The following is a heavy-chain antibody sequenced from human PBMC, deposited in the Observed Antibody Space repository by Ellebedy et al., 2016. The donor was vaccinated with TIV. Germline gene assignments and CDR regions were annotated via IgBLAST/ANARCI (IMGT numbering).Heavy chain of an antibody. CDR1: GFTFSSYW. J-gene: IGHJ3*01. CDR3: ARDPVGVGPAFDV. D-gene: IGHD4-23*01. CDR2: ITESGGNT. V-gene: IGHV3-23*01. Sequence: GESLKISCAASGFTFSSYWMHWVRQAPGKGPVWVSSITESGGNTYYADSVKGRFTISRDNSKDTLYLQMNSLRAEDTAIYYCARDPVGVGPAFDVWGQGTMVTVSS.